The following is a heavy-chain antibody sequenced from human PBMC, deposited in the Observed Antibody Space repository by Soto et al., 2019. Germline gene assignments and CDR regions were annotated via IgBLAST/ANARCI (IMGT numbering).Heavy chain of an antibody. D-gene: IGHD2-8*01. Sequence: QVQLQESGSGLLKPSQTLSLACGVSGDSLKRGFYHWSWSRRTPGKGLQLIGYIDTNGYTHYDLSLRNRLNMSIVTTESRFSLKLTSVTAADTAVYYCARGTVYYCPNDKCGFFFDHWGQGALVTVSS. J-gene: IGHJ4*02. CDR3: ARGTVYYCPNDKCGFFFDH. CDR2: IDTNGYT. V-gene: IGHV4-31*11. CDR1: GDSLKRGFYH.